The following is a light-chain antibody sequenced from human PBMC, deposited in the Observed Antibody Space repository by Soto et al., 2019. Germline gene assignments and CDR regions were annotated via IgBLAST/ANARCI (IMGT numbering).Light chain of an antibody. CDR3: QQGYSTTPIT. CDR2: GAS. J-gene: IGKJ5*01. CDR1: QSIKNY. Sequence: DIQMTQSPSSLSAAIGDRVTITCRASQSIKNYLNWYQQKPGAAXKLLIFGASNLESGVPSRFSGSGSGTEFTLSISSLQPEDFANYYCQQGYSTTPITFGQGTRLEIK. V-gene: IGKV1-39*01.